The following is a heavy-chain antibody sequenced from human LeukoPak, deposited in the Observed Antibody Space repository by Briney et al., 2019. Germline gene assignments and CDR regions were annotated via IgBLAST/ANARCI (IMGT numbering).Heavy chain of an antibody. CDR1: GGSISSYY. D-gene: IGHD3-10*01. Sequence: PSETLSLTCTVSGGSISSYYWSWIRQPAGKGLEWIGRIYTSGSTNYNPSLKSRVTMSVDTSRNQFSLKLSSVTAADTAVYYCARALPTSGDYGMDVWGQGTTVTVSS. CDR2: IYTSGST. CDR3: ARALPTSGDYGMDV. V-gene: IGHV4-4*07. J-gene: IGHJ6*02.